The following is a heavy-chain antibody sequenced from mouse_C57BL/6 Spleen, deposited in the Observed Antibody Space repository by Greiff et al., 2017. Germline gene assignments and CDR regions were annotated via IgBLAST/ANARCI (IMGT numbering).Heavy chain of an antibody. J-gene: IGHJ2*01. CDR3: ASGGFITTVVAPFDY. CDR2: IYPGDGDT. D-gene: IGHD1-1*01. V-gene: IGHV1-80*01. CDR1: GYAFSSYW. Sequence: QVQLQQSGAELVKPGASVKISCKASGYAFSSYWMNWVKQRPGKGLEWIGQIYPGDGDTNYNGKFKGKATLTADKSSSTAYMQLSSLTSEDSAVYFCASGGFITTVVAPFDYWGQGTTLTVSS.